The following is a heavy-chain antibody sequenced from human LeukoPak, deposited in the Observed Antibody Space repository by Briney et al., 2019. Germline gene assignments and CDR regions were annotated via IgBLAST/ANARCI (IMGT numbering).Heavy chain of an antibody. D-gene: IGHD2-15*01. CDR2: INHSGST. J-gene: IGHJ4*02. CDR3: AKESCSGGSCYIFDY. V-gene: IGHV4-34*01. CDR1: GGSFSGYY. Sequence: SETLSLTCGVYGGSFSGYYWSWIRQPPGKGLEWIGEINHSGSTNYNPSLKSRVTISVDTSKYQLSLKLSSVTAADTAVYYCAKESCSGGSCYIFDYWGQGTLVTVSS.